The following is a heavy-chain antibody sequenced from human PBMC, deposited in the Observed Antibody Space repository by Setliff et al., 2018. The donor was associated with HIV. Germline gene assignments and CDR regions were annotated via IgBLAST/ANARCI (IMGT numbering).Heavy chain of an antibody. V-gene: IGHV4-39*06. D-gene: IGHD2-2*01. CDR3: ARLSCSSNSSPFDY. J-gene: IGHJ4*02. CDR2: VYYSGTT. CDR1: DGSMTSGSYY. Sequence: PSETLSLTCSVSDGSMTSGSYYWGWIRQPPGKGLGWIGSVYYSGTTYYNPSLKSRLRMSVDTSKNQFTLKVISMTAADTAVYYCARLSCSSNSSPFDYWVQGTLVTVSS.